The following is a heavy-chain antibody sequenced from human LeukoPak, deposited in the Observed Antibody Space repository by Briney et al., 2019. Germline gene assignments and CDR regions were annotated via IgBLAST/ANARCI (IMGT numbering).Heavy chain of an antibody. CDR3: ARDHQIPAAIEHYYYYGMDV. CDR1: GFTVSSNY. D-gene: IGHD2-2*01. V-gene: IGHV3-53*01. J-gene: IGHJ6*02. Sequence: GGSLRLSCAASGFTVSSNYMSWVRQAPGKGLEWVSVIYSGGSTYYADSVKGRFSISRDNSKNTLYLQMNSLRAEDTAVYYCARDHQIPAAIEHYYYYGMDVWGQGTTVTVSS. CDR2: IYSGGST.